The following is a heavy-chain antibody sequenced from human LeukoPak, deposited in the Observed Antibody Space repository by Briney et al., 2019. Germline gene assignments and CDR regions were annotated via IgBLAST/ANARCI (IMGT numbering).Heavy chain of an antibody. D-gene: IGHD3-16*01. CDR2: ISSSGSTI. Sequence: GGSLRLSCAASGFTFSGYEMNWVRQAPGKGLEWVSYISSSGSTIYYADSVKGRFTISRDNDKNSLYLQMNSLRAEDTAVYYCARDLSGGSRDYYFDYWGQGTLVTVSS. CDR3: ARDLSGGSRDYYFDY. J-gene: IGHJ4*02. V-gene: IGHV3-48*03. CDR1: GFTFSGYE.